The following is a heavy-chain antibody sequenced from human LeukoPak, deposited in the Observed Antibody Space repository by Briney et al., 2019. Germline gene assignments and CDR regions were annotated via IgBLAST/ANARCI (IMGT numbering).Heavy chain of an antibody. CDR1: GYIFTRYQ. J-gene: IGHJ4*02. CDR2: INAGNGNT. CDR3: ARDHGRYFDPTAPQDY. Sequence: GASVKVSCKASGYIFTRYQMQWVRQAPGQGLEWMGWINAGNGNTKYSQKFQGRVTITRDTSASIAYMELSSLRSEDTAVYYCARDHGRYFDPTAPQDYWGQGTLVTVSS. D-gene: IGHD3-9*01. V-gene: IGHV1-3*01.